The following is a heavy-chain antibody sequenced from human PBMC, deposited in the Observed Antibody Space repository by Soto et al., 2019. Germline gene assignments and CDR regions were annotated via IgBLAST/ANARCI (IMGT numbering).Heavy chain of an antibody. J-gene: IGHJ4*02. D-gene: IGHD3-16*02. Sequence: SETLSLTCTVSGDSVNSGTYYWSWIRQPPGKGLEWIGSIYNSGSTYYNPSLKSRVTISVDTSKNQFSLNLSSVTAADTAVYNCARHSTYYDYVWGSYRSYYFDYWGQRTLVTVSS. V-gene: IGHV4-39*01. CDR3: ARHSTYYDYVWGSYRSYYFDY. CDR2: IYNSGST. CDR1: GDSVNSGTYY.